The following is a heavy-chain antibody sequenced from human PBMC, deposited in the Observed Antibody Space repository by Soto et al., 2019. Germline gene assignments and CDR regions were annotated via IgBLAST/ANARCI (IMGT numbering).Heavy chain of an antibody. Sequence: QVQLVQSGAEMRKPGSSLRVSCQASGATFSDFAFSWVRQAPGHGLEWMGGIVPRFGSPNYAQKFGGRVTLSADTSTSTVYMEVSSLKFDDTAVYVCARDRIPLRLGKYSVNGMDVWGQGTTITVSS. V-gene: IGHV1-69*06. D-gene: IGHD3-16*01. J-gene: IGHJ6*02. CDR2: IVPRFGSP. CDR3: ARDRIPLRLGKYSVNGMDV. CDR1: GATFSDFA.